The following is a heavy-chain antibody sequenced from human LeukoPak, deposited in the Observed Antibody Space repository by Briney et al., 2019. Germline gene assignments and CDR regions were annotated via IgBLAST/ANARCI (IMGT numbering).Heavy chain of an antibody. D-gene: IGHD5-24*01. CDR2: IRWNSGSI. CDR3: AKDYGYNRYYFDY. V-gene: IGHV3-9*01. Sequence: GGSLRHSCAASGFTFDDYAMHWVRQAPGKGLEWVSGIRWNSGSIGYADSVKGRFTISRDNAKNSLYLQMNSLRAEDTALYYCAKDYGYNRYYFDYWGQGTLVTVSS. CDR1: GFTFDDYA. J-gene: IGHJ4*02.